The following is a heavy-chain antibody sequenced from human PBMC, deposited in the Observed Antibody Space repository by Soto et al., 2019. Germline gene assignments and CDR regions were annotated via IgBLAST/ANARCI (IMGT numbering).Heavy chain of an antibody. Sequence: EVNLVESGGGLVQPGGSLRLSCAASGFTFTNHDIHWVRQAPGKGLEHVSGMSSNGDTSYGNSVKDRFTISRDNSKGTVYLQMGSLRAEDTAVYFCAREAPVYGAWYFDLWGRGTLVTVSS. J-gene: IGHJ2*01. CDR3: AREAPVYGAWYFDL. V-gene: IGHV3-64*01. D-gene: IGHD2-8*01. CDR1: GFTFTNHD. CDR2: MSSNGDT.